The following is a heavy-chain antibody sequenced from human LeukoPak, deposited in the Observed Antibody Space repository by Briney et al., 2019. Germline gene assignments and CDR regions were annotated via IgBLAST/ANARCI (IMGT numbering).Heavy chain of an antibody. J-gene: IGHJ5*02. V-gene: IGHV4-39*07. D-gene: IGHD5-12*01. Sequence: SETLSLTCTVSGGSISSGGYYWSWIRQPPGKGLEWIGEINHSGSTNYNPSLKSRVTISVDTSKNQFSLKLSSVTAADTAVYYCASLVASAFPWGQGTLVTVSS. CDR2: INHSGST. CDR3: ASLVASAFP. CDR1: GGSISSGGYY.